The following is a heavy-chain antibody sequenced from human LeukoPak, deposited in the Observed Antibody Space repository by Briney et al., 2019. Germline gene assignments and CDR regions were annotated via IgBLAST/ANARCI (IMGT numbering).Heavy chain of an antibody. Sequence: PSETLSLTCAVYGGSFNGYYWSWIRQPPGQGLEWIGEINHSGSTNYNPSLKSRVTMSVDTSKNQGSLKLSSVTAADTAVYYCARGPGSGSYFAWFDPWGQGTQVTVSS. CDR2: INHSGST. CDR1: GGSFNGYY. D-gene: IGHD3-10*01. V-gene: IGHV4-34*01. J-gene: IGHJ5*02. CDR3: ARGPGSGSYFAWFDP.